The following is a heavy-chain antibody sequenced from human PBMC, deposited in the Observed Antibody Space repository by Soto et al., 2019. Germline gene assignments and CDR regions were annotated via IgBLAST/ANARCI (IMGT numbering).Heavy chain of an antibody. CDR3: AKPHTGNVAFDI. D-gene: IGHD4-4*01. CDR1: GFTFSSYW. J-gene: IGHJ3*02. CDR2: INPDGSDK. V-gene: IGHV3-7*01. Sequence: EVQLVESGGGLVQPGGSLRLSCAASGFTFSSYWMTWVRQVPGKGLEWVAYINPDGSDKSYANSLKGRFTLSRDNPKNSLYLQMNSLRAEDTAVYYCAKPHTGNVAFDIWGQGTMVTVSS.